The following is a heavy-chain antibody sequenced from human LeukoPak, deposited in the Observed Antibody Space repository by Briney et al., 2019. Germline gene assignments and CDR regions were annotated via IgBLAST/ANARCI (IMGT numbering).Heavy chain of an antibody. CDR1: GFTFNNYG. Sequence: PGRSLRLSCAASGFTFNNYGMHWVRQAPGKGLEWVALIWYDGTNKYYGDSVKGRFTISRDNSKNTLYLQMNSLRAEDTAVYYCARGYFRQLVHGDFDYWGQGTLVTVSS. V-gene: IGHV3-33*01. J-gene: IGHJ4*02. CDR3: ARGYFRQLVHGDFDY. CDR2: IWYDGTNK. D-gene: IGHD6-13*01.